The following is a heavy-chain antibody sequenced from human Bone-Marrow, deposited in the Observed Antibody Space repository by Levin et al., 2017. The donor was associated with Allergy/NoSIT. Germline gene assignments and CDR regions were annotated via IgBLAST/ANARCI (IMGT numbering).Heavy chain of an antibody. CDR2: ITPIVGSA. CDR3: AKDGGGLVQDLYYFDL. Sequence: PRASVKVSCKASGGTFSNSGIGWVRQAPGQGLEWLGGITPIVGSASYAQKFQGRVTITADDSTGTAYMELSRLKSADTAVYYCAKDGGGLVQDLYYFDLWGQGTLVTVSS. J-gene: IGHJ4*02. V-gene: IGHV1-69*13. D-gene: IGHD2-15*01. CDR1: GGTFSNSG.